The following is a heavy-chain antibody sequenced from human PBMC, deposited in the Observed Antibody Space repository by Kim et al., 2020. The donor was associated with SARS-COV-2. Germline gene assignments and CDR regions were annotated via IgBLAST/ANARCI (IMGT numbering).Heavy chain of an antibody. D-gene: IGHD3-22*01. CDR3: ARATYYYDSSGAFGGLDY. CDR1: GFTFSSYE. Sequence: GGSLRLSCAASGFTFSSYEMNWVRQAPGKGLEWVSYISSSGSTIYYADSVKGRFTISRDNAKNSLYLQMNSLRAEDTAVYYCARATYYYDSSGAFGGLDYWGQGTLVTVSS. V-gene: IGHV3-48*03. CDR2: ISSSGSTI. J-gene: IGHJ4*02.